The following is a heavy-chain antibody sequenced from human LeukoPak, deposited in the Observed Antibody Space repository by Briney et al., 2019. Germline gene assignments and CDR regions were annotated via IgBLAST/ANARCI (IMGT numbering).Heavy chain of an antibody. CDR3: ARVASGWYEDAFDI. J-gene: IGHJ3*02. V-gene: IGHV1-18*01. D-gene: IGHD6-19*01. CDR2: ISAYNGNA. CDR1: GYTFTSYG. Sequence: ASVKVSCKASGYTFTSYGISWLRQAPGQGLEWMGWISAYNGNANYAQKLQGRVTMTTDTSTSTAYMELRSLRSDDTAVYYCARVASGWYEDAFDIWGQGTMVTVSS.